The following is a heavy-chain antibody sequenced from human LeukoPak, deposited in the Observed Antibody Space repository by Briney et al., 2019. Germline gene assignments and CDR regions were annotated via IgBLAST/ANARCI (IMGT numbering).Heavy chain of an antibody. CDR2: IKSKTDGGTT. D-gene: IGHD1-26*01. J-gene: IGHJ4*02. CDR3: ITCSAVGATTYGY. CDR1: GFTFSSYW. V-gene: IGHV3-15*01. Sequence: GGSLRLSCAASGFTFSSYWMSWVRQAPGKGLEWVGRIKSKTDGGTTDYAAPVKGRFTISRDDSKNTLYLQMNSLKTEDTAVYYCITCSAVGATTYGYWGQGTLVTVFS.